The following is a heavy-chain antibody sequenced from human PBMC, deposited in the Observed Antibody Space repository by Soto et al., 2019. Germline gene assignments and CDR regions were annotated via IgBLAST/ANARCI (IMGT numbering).Heavy chain of an antibody. J-gene: IGHJ4*02. CDR1: GESFSAYY. V-gene: IGHV4-34*01. D-gene: IGHD4-17*01. CDR3: ARACGAYCLTPRAFDY. CDR2: INHSGNT. Sequence: QVQLQQWGAGLLKPSETLSLTCGVDGESFSAYYWNWIRQPPGKGLEWIGEINHSGNTNYNPSLKSRATISVDTSKNHFSLRLNSVTAADTALYFCARACGAYCLTPRAFDYWGQGALVTVSS.